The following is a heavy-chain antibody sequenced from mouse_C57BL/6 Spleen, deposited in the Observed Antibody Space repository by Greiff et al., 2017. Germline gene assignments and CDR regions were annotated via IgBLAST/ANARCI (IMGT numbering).Heavy chain of an antibody. CDR1: GYAFSSYW. CDR3: AREEGTTVVASGGDFDY. D-gene: IGHD1-1*01. Sequence: QVQLQQSGAELVKPGASVKISCKASGYAFSSYWMNWVKQRPGKGLEWIGQIYPGDGDTNYNGKFKGKATLTADKSSSTAYMQLSSLTSEDSAVYFCAREEGTTVVASGGDFDYWGQGTTLTVSS. CDR2: IYPGDGDT. J-gene: IGHJ2*01. V-gene: IGHV1-80*01.